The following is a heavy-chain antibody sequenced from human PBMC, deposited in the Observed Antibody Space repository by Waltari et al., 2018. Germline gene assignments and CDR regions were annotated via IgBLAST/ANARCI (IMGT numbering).Heavy chain of an antibody. D-gene: IGHD1-1*01. J-gene: IGHJ4*02. CDR2: IYTGEMT. V-gene: IGHV3-53*01. CDR1: GLSVSNNY. Sequence: VRLVESGGGLIHPGGSLRLSCAASGLSVSNNYMHWVRQAPGKGLEWVSVIYTGEMTYYSDAVKGRCTISRDMSKNMVYLQMNNLRAEDTALYYCARDTTSRERAGDWGQGTLVTVSS. CDR3: ARDTTSRERAGD.